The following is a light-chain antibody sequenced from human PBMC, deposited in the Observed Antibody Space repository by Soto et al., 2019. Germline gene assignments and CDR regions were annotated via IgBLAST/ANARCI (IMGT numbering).Light chain of an antibody. Sequence: DIQMTQPPYSLSASVGDRVTITCRASQSIRSYVNWYQQRPGKAPELLIYAASTLQSGVPPRFSGSGSGTDFTLTISCLQSEDFATYYCPQYYSFPLTSGGGTKVDIK. CDR1: QSIRSY. CDR3: PQYYSFPLT. J-gene: IGKJ4*01. CDR2: AAS. V-gene: IGKV1-39*01.